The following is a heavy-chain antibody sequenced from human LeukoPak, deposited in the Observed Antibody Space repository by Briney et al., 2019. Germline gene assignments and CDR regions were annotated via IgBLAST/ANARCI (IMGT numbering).Heavy chain of an antibody. J-gene: IGHJ3*02. V-gene: IGHV1-18*01. CDR3: ASGERRVSSFGPGDAFDI. CDR2: ISAYNVNT. D-gene: IGHD6-13*01. Sequence: ASVRVSSKASGYTFTSYGIRGVRQAPREGVEWRGWISAYNVNTNYAQKLQGRDTMTTDTSTSTGYMELRSLRSDDTAVYYCASGERRVSSFGPGDAFDIWGQGTMVTASS. CDR1: GYTFTSYG.